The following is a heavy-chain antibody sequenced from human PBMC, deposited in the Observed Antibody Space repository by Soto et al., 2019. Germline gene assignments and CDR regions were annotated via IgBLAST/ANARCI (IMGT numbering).Heavy chain of an antibody. CDR2: INHTGST. J-gene: IGHJ4*02. CDR3: ARDKIPGLFDY. V-gene: IGHV4-34*01. CDR1: GGSFSGYS. Sequence: QVQLQQWGAGLLKPSETLSLTCAVYGGSFSGYSWTWIRQPPGTGLEWIGEINHTGSTNYNPSLKSRVTRSVDTSKNQFSLKLTSVTAADTAVYYCARDKIPGLFDYWGQGTLVNVSS. D-gene: IGHD2-21*01.